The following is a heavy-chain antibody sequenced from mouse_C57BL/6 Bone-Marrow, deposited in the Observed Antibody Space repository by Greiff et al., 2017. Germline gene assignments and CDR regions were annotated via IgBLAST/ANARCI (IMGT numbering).Heavy chain of an antibody. CDR2: IWSGGST. J-gene: IGHJ3*01. CDR3: ARSNPGWFAY. V-gene: IGHV2-2*01. Sequence: VQLQQSGPGLVQPSQRLSITCTVSGFSLTSYGVHWVRQSPGKGLEWLGEIWSGGSTDNNADFISRLSISKVNSKSNASFKLISLQADDTAIYYCARSNPGWFAYWGQGTLVTVSA. D-gene: IGHD2-1*01. CDR1: GFSLTSYG.